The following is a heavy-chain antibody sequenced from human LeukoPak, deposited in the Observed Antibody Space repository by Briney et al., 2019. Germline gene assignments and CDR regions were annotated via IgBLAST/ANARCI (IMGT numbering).Heavy chain of an antibody. V-gene: IGHV4-4*07. CDR2: IYTSGST. J-gene: IGHJ4*02. Sequence: SETLSLTCTVSGGSISSYYWSWIRQPAGQGLEWIGRIYTSGSTNYNPSLKSRVTMSVDTSKNQFSLKLSSVTAADTAVYYCASLSSSWYTLDYWGQGTLVTVSS. CDR3: ASLSSSWYTLDY. D-gene: IGHD6-13*01. CDR1: GGSISSYY.